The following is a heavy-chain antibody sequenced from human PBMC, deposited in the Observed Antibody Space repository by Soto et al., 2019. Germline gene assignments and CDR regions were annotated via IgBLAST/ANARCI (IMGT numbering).Heavy chain of an antibody. J-gene: IGHJ6*02. Sequence: PETLSLTCTVSGASISSYYWSWIRQPPGKGLEWIGYMYNTGSTIYNPSLKSRVTISVDTSKNQFSLKLNSVTAADTAVYYCARDLWGYCGADCYPLDVWGQGTTVTVS. CDR3: ARDLWGYCGADCYPLDV. V-gene: IGHV4-59*01. CDR1: GASISSYY. CDR2: MYNTGST. D-gene: IGHD2-21*02.